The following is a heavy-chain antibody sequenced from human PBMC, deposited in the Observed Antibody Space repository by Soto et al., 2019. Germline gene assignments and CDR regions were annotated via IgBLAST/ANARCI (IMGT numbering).Heavy chain of an antibody. CDR1: GYSISSSNW. V-gene: IGHV4-28*01. CDR3: ARHGSGSYYNRGNWFDP. CDR2: IYYSGTT. D-gene: IGHD3-10*01. Sequence: SETLSLTCDVSGYSISSSNWWGWIRQPPGKGLEWIGYIYYSGTTYYNPSLKSRVTMSVDTSKNQFSLKLSSVTAADTAVYYCARHGSGSYYNRGNWFDPWGQGTLVTVSS. J-gene: IGHJ5*02.